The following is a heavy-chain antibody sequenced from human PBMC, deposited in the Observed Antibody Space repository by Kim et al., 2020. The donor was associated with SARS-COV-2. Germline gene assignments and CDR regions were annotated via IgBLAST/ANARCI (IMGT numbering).Heavy chain of an antibody. J-gene: IGHJ4*02. Sequence: SETLSLTCAVYGGSFSGYYWSWIRQPPGKGLEWIGEINHSGSTNYNPSLKSRVTISVDTSKNQFSLKLSSVTAADTAVYYCARSMVRRVTGVWGQGTLVTVSS. D-gene: IGHD3-10*01. V-gene: IGHV4-34*01. CDR2: INHSGST. CDR3: ARSMVRRVTGV. CDR1: GGSFSGYY.